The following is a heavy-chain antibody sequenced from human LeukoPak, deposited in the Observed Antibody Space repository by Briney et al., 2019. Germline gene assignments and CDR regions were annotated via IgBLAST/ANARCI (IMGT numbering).Heavy chain of an antibody. J-gene: IGHJ4*02. D-gene: IGHD5-24*01. CDR2: IWYDGSNK. CDR1: GFTFSSYG. V-gene: IGHV3-33*08. Sequence: PGGSLRLSCAASGFTFSSYGMHWVRQAPGKGLEWVAVIWYDGSNKYYADSVKGRFTISRDNSKNTLYLQMNSLRAEDTAVYYCARPEDGYNHPFFDYWGQGTLVTVSS. CDR3: ARPEDGYNHPFFDY.